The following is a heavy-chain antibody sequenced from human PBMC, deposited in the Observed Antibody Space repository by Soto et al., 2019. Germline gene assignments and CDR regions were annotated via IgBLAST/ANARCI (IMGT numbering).Heavy chain of an antibody. D-gene: IGHD2-2*02. V-gene: IGHV3-23*01. CDR3: AKTLGPSAIHPFS. CDR2: IYSSGGT. Sequence: GSLRLSCAASGFTFSSYAMTWVRQAPGKGLEWVSAIYSSGGTYYADSVKGRFTISRDDSKNTLYLQMNILRAEDTAVYYCAKTLGPSAIHPFSWGQGTLVTVSS. CDR1: GFTFSSYA. J-gene: IGHJ5*02.